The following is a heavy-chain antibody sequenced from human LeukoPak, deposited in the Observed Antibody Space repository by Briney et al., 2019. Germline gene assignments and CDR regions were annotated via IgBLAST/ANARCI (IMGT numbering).Heavy chain of an antibody. CDR1: GFTFSNAW. CDR2: IKSKTDGGTT. D-gene: IGHD2-2*01. CDR3: TTDPMNIVVVPGY. Sequence: GGSLRLSCAASGFTFSNAWMSWVRQAPGKGLEWVGRIKSKTDGGTTDYAAPVKGRCTISRDDSKNTLYLQMNSLKTEDTAVYYCTTDPMNIVVVPGYWGQGTLVTVSS. V-gene: IGHV3-15*01. J-gene: IGHJ4*02.